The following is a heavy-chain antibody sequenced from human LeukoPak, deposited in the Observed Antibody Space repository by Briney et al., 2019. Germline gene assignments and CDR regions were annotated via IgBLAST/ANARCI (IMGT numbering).Heavy chain of an antibody. CDR2: INTDGTVT. J-gene: IGHJ4*02. Sequence: GGSLRLSCAASGFTFSKYWMLWVRQAPGKGLESVSRINTDGTVTTYADSVRGRFTVSRDNADNTMFLQMSSVRDEDTAVYYCATKQWLAPPPDSWGQGTPVTVSS. CDR3: ATKQWLAPPPDS. D-gene: IGHD6-19*01. V-gene: IGHV3-74*01. CDR1: GFTFSKYW.